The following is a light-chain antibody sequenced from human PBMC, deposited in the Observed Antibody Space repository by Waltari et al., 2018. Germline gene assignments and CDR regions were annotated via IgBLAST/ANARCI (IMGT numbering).Light chain of an antibody. CDR2: WGS. CDR3: MQGLQTPYT. CDR1: QSLLHSEGYTF. J-gene: IGKJ2*01. V-gene: IGKV2-28*01. Sequence: DIVMTQSPLSLAVTPGEPASISCRSSQSLLHSEGYTFFDWYLQKPGQSPQLLVYWGSSRASGVPDRFSGSGSGTDFTRKIRRVEAEDVGVYYCMQGLQTPYTFGQGTKLEIK.